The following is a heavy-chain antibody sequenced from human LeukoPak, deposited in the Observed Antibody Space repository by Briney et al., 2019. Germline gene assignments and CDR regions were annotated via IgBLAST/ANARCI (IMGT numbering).Heavy chain of an antibody. Sequence: GASVTVSCKASGYTFTSYGFTWVRQAPGQGLEWMGWISASNGNTNYAQKLQGRVTMTTDTATSTAYMELRSLRSDDTAVYYCARVGRYYGVTYNWFDPWGQGTLVTVSS. D-gene: IGHD3-10*01. CDR3: ARVGRYYGVTYNWFDP. CDR1: GYTFTSYG. J-gene: IGHJ5*02. CDR2: ISASNGNT. V-gene: IGHV1-18*01.